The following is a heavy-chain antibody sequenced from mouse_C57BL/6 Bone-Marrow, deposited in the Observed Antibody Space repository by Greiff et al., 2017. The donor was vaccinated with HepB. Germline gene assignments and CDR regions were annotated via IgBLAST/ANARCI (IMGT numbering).Heavy chain of an antibody. J-gene: IGHJ1*03. CDR2: IYPGDGDT. V-gene: IGHV1-80*01. D-gene: IGHD1-1*01. CDR3: ARRFTTVVAWYFDV. CDR1: GYAFSSYW. Sequence: VQLQHSGAELVKPGASVKISCKASGYAFSSYWMNWVKQRPGKGLEWIGQIYPGDGDTNYNGKFKGKATLTADKSSSTAYMQLSSLTSEDSAVYFCARRFTTVVAWYFDVWGTGTTVTVSS.